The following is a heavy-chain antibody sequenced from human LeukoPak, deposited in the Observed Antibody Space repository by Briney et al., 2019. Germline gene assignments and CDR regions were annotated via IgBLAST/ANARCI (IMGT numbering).Heavy chain of an antibody. V-gene: IGHV1-2*04. Sequence: GASVKVSCKASGYTFTGYYMHWVRQAPGQGLEWMGWINPNSGGTNYAQKFQGWVTMTRDTSISTAYVGLSRLRSDDTAVYYCARAAVQLRLEQGFDYWGQGTLVTVSS. D-gene: IGHD5-18*01. CDR2: INPNSGGT. J-gene: IGHJ4*02. CDR1: GYTFTGYY. CDR3: ARAAVQLRLEQGFDY.